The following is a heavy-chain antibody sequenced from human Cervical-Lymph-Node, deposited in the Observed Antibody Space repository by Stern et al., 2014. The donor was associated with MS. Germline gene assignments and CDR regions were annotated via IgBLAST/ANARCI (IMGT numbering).Heavy chain of an antibody. V-gene: IGHV4-4*08. D-gene: IGHD2-2*01. CDR3: AREGAGSTTFFDP. J-gene: IGHJ5*02. CDR2: IYYSGRT. Sequence: QLQLQESGPRLVKPSETLSLTCNVSGGSISPYYWSWIRQSPGKGLEWIGYIYYSGRTDYNPSPRSRVTIFVAQTKNHFPLPRPSVTAADTAVYYCAREGAGSTTFFDPWGQGIQVTVSS. CDR1: GGSISPYY.